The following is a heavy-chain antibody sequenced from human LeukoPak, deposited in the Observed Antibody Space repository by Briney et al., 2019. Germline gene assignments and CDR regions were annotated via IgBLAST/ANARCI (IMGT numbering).Heavy chain of an antibody. CDR2: IYHSGST. V-gene: IGHV4-38-2*01. J-gene: IGHJ4*02. CDR1: GYSISSGYY. CDR3: ARRVSSSSSGFDY. Sequence: SETLSLTCAVSGYSISSGYYWGWIRQPPGKGQEWIGSIYHSGSTYYNPSLKSRVTISVDTSKNQFSLKLSSVTAADTAVYYCARRVSSSSSGFDYWGQGTLVTVSS. D-gene: IGHD6-6*01.